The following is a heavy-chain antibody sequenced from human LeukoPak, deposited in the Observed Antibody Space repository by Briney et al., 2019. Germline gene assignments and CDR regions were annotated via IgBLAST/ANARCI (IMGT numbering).Heavy chain of an antibody. Sequence: GGSLRLSCAASGFTFSSYEMNWVRQAPGKGLEWVSYISSSGSTIYYADSVKGRFTISRDNAKSSLYLQMNSLRAEDTAVYYCARFLYGDYALDYWGQGTLVTVSS. CDR2: ISSSGSTI. CDR3: ARFLYGDYALDY. J-gene: IGHJ4*02. D-gene: IGHD4-17*01. V-gene: IGHV3-48*03. CDR1: GFTFSSYE.